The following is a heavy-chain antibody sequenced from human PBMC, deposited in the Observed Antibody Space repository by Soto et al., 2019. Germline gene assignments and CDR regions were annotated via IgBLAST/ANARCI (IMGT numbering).Heavy chain of an antibody. CDR3: ATVHSTSRSFDY. CDR1: GFPFSMSA. CDR2: TGLNGRTT. J-gene: IGHJ4*02. V-gene: IGHV3-23*01. Sequence: PVGSLRLSCAASGFPFSMSAMTWVRQAPGKGLEWVSTTGLNGRTTYYADSVKGRFTVSRDNTKNTLDLQMASLRAEDTAVYYCATVHSTSRSFDYWGQGTLLTVSS. D-gene: IGHD6-6*01.